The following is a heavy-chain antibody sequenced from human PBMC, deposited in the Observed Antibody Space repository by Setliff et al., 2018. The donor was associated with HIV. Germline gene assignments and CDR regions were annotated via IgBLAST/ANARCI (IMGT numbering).Heavy chain of an antibody. V-gene: IGHV3-30*02. CDR3: AKEALSRDGYSYFDY. Sequence: GGSLRLSCAASGFTFSTYGMHWVRQAPGKGLEWVAFIRYDGSNKLYADSVKGRFTISRDISKNTLFLQMNSLRAEDTAVYYCAKEALSRDGYSYFDYWGQGTLVTVSS. CDR1: GFTFSTYG. J-gene: IGHJ4*02. D-gene: IGHD5-12*01. CDR2: IRYDGSNK.